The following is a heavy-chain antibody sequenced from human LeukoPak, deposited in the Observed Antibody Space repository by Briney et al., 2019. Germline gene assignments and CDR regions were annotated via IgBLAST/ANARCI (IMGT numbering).Heavy chain of an antibody. D-gene: IGHD2-21*02. J-gene: IGHJ5*02. CDR1: GGSFSGYY. CDR2: INHSGST. V-gene: IGHV4-34*01. Sequence: PSETLSLTCAVYGGSFSGYYWSWLRQPPGKGLEWIGEINHSGSTNYNPSLKSRVTISVDTSKNQFSLKLSSVTAADTAVYYCARGRRRVVTAARSWFDPWGQGTLVTVSS. CDR3: ARGRRRVVTAARSWFDP.